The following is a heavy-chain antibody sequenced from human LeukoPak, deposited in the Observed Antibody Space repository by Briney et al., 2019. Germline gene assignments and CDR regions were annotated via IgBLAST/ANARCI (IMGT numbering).Heavy chain of an antibody. V-gene: IGHV5-51*01. CDR2: IYPGDADT. D-gene: IGHD3-10*02. Sequence: GESLKISCKGSGYSFTTYWIGWVRQLPGKGLEWMGIIYPGDADTRDSAAFQGQVTISADKYISTAYLQWNSLKASATAIYYCARYGRGVGASRDWFDPWGQGTLVTVSS. CDR1: GYSFTTYW. CDR3: ARYGRGVGASRDWFDP. J-gene: IGHJ5*02.